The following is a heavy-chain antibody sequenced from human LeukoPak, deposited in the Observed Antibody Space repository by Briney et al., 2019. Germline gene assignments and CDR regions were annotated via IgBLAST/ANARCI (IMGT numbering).Heavy chain of an antibody. D-gene: IGHD2-2*01. Sequence: GGSLRLSCAASGFTFSSHGMSWVRQAPGKGLEWVSGIVGGAGGTYYADSVKGRFTISRDNSKNTPYLQMNSLRAEDTAVYYCAHGSMYQLDYWGQGTLVTVSS. V-gene: IGHV3-23*01. J-gene: IGHJ4*02. CDR1: GFTFSSHG. CDR2: IVGGAGGT. CDR3: AHGSMYQLDY.